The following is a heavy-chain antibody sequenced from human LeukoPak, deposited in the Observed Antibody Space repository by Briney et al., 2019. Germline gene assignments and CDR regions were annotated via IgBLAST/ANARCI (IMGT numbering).Heavy chain of an antibody. V-gene: IGHV1-69*13. CDR1: GGTFSSYA. Sequence: SVKVSCKASGGTFSSYAISWVRQAPGQGLEWMGGIIPIFGTANYAQKFQGRVTITADESTSTAYMELSSLRSDDTAVYYCARTDGYYYGSGPFDYWGQGTLVTVSS. J-gene: IGHJ4*02. CDR3: ARTDGYYYGSGPFDY. CDR2: IIPIFGTA. D-gene: IGHD3-10*01.